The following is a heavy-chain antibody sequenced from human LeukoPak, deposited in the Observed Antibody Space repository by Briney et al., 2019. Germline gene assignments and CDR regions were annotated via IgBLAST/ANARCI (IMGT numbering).Heavy chain of an antibody. V-gene: IGHV4-59*08. Sequence: SETLSLTCSVSGGSISGYFWSWIRQPPGKGLEWIGDIYYSGSTSYNPSLKSRVTISVDTSKNQFSLKLSSVTAADTAVYYCARGSVYFDYWGQGTLVTVSS. CDR3: ARGSVYFDY. CDR2: IYYSGST. CDR1: GGSISGYF. J-gene: IGHJ4*02. D-gene: IGHD3-10*01.